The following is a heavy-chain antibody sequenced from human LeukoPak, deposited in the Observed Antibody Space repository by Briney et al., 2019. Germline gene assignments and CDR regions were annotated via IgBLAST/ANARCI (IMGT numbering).Heavy chain of an antibody. V-gene: IGHV3-30*04. CDR2: ISYDGSNK. D-gene: IGHD2-21*02. J-gene: IGHJ4*02. CDR1: GFTFSSYA. CDR3: ARDKMETATPKTNFDY. Sequence: GSLRLSCAASGFTFSSYAMHWVRQAPGKGLEWVAVISYDGSNKYYADSVKGRFTISRDNSKNTLYLQMNSLRAEDTAVYYCARDKMETATPKTNFDYWGQGTLVTVSS.